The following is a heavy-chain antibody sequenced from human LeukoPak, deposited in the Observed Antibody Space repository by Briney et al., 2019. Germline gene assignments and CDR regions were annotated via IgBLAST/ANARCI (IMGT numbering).Heavy chain of an antibody. Sequence: PGGSLRLSCAASGFTFSSYAMSWVRQAPGKGLEWVSAISGSGGSTYYADSVKGRFTISRDNSKNTLYLQMNSLRAEDTAVYYCARDRDYYDSSGYPGETHGAFDIWGQGTMVTVSS. CDR3: ARDRDYYDSSGYPGETHGAFDI. V-gene: IGHV3-23*01. J-gene: IGHJ3*02. D-gene: IGHD3-22*01. CDR1: GFTFSSYA. CDR2: ISGSGGST.